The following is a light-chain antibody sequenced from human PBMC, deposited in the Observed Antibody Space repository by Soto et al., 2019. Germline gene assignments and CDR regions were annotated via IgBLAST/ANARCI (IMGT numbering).Light chain of an antibody. CDR3: LQDYNYPYT. Sequence: AIQMTRSPSSLSASVGDRVTITCRASQDIRNDLVWYQQKPGKAPALLIYAASSLEDGVPPRFSGSGSGTDFTLTISSLQPEDFATYYCLQDYNYPYTFGQGTKVDIK. CDR1: QDIRND. CDR2: AAS. V-gene: IGKV1-6*01. J-gene: IGKJ2*01.